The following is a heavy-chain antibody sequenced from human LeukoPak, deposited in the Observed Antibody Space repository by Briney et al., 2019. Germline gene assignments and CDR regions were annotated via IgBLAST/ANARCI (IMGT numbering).Heavy chain of an antibody. Sequence: GGSLRLSCAASGFTFSKYAMSWVRQAPGKGLEWVSAISPSDGNTFYAASVKGRVTISRDNSKNTLSLQMNSLRAEDTALYYCAKDSSVPYGITDWGQGTLVTVSS. V-gene: IGHV3-23*01. CDR1: GFTFSKYA. J-gene: IGHJ4*02. CDR3: AKDSSVPYGITD. D-gene: IGHD4-17*01. CDR2: ISPSDGNT.